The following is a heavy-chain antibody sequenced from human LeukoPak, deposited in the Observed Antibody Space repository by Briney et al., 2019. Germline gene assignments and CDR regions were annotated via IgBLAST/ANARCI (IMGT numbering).Heavy chain of an antibody. Sequence: GGSLRLSCAASGFTFSSYWMHWVRQAPGEGLVWVSRIKSDGSVTRYADSVKGRFTISRDNAKNMLYLQMNSLRDEDTAVYFCASDHDAVGTTIDHWGQGTLVTVSS. V-gene: IGHV3-74*01. CDR1: GFTFSSYW. CDR2: IKSDGSVT. J-gene: IGHJ4*02. D-gene: IGHD1-14*01. CDR3: ASDHDAVGTTIDH.